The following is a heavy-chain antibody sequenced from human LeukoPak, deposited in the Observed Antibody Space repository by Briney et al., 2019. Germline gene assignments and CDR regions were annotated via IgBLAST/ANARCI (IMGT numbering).Heavy chain of an antibody. CDR1: GFTFSYDW. CDR2: IKPDGGEK. J-gene: IGHJ4*02. CDR3: ANTHYDDGSTYRSLDY. D-gene: IGHD3-22*01. Sequence: GGSLRLSCAPSGFTFSYDWMTWLRQAPGKGLEWVANIKPDGGEKYSVDSVEGRFTISRDNAKNSLYMQMNSLRAEDTALYYCANTHYDDGSTYRSLDYWGQGTLVTVSS. V-gene: IGHV3-7*01.